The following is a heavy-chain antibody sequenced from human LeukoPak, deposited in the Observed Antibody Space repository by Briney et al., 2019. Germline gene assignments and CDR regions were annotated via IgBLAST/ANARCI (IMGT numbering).Heavy chain of an antibody. V-gene: IGHV4-61*05. J-gene: IGHJ4*02. D-gene: IGHD1-26*01. Sequence: SETLSLTCTVSGGSISSSSYYWGWIRQPPGKGLEWIGYIYYSGSTNYNPSLKSRVTISVDTSKNQFSLKLSSVTAADTAVYYCARGIVGAYGGYYFDYWGQGTLVTVSS. CDR2: IYYSGST. CDR1: GGSISSSSYY. CDR3: ARGIVGAYGGYYFDY.